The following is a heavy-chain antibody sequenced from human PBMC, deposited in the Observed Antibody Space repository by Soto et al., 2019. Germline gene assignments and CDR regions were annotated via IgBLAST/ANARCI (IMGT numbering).Heavy chain of an antibody. J-gene: IGHJ4*02. CDR2: IYYSGST. CDR1: GGCISSSSYY. V-gene: IGHV4-39*01. Sequence: PSETLSLTCTVSGGCISSSSYYWGWIRQPPGKGLEWIGSIYYSGSTYYNPSLKSRVTISVDTSKNQFSLKLSSVTAADTAVYYCARHGDSSGYSYISKYYFDYWGQGTLVTVSS. D-gene: IGHD5-18*01. CDR3: ARHGDSSGYSYISKYYFDY.